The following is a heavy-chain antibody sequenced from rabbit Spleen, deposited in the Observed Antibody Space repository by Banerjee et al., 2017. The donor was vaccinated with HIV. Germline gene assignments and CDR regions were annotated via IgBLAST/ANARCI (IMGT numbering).Heavy chain of an antibody. V-gene: IGHV1S45*01. J-gene: IGHJ4*01. CDR2: IWTHSGIT. CDR1: GFDFSSIYW. Sequence: QEQLVESGGDLVKPEGSLTLTCTASGFDFSSIYWVCWGRQAPGKGLEWMGCIWTHSGITYYPSWAKGRFTISKTSSTTVTLQMTSLTAADTATYFCARGSSYDAGLNLWGQGTLVTVS. CDR3: ARGSSYDAGLNL. D-gene: IGHD4-2*01.